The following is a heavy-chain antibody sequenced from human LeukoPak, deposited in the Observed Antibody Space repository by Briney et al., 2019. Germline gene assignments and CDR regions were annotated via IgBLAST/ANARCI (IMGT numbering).Heavy chain of an antibody. D-gene: IGHD1-26*01. CDR1: GFTFSGYA. CDR2: ISGSSTTI. Sequence: PGGSLRLSCTASGFTFSGYAESWVRQAPGKGLEWVSYISGSSTTIYYADSVKGRFTISRDNAKNSLYLQMNSLRDEDTAVYYCAKDLVGATASWGQGTLVTVSS. CDR3: AKDLVGATAS. V-gene: IGHV3-48*02. J-gene: IGHJ5*02.